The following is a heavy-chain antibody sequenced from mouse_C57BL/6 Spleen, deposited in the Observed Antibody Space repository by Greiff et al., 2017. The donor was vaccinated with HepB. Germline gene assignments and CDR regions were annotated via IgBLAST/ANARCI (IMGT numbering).Heavy chain of an antibody. CDR3: TRCGTLWYFDV. V-gene: IGHV1-15*01. CDR1: GYTFTDYE. CDR2: IDPETGGT. D-gene: IGHD3-3*01. Sequence: VQLQQSGAELVRPGASVTLSCKASGYTFTDYEMHWVKQTPVHGLEWIGAIDPETGGTAYNQKFKGKAILTADKSSSTAYMELRSLTSEDSAVYYCTRCGTLWYFDVWGTGTTVTVSS. J-gene: IGHJ1*03.